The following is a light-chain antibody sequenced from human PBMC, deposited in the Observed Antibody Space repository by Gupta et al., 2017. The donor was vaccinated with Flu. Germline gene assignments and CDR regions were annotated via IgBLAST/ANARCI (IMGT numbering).Light chain of an antibody. V-gene: IGKV3-20*01. CDR2: GTS. CDR1: QSVDSDY. Sequence: EIVLTQSPGTLSLSPGERATLSCRASQSVDSDYLAWYQQKPGQAPRLLIYGTSTRATGIPDRFSGSGSGTDFTLTISRLEPEDFAVYYCQRYGGSPLYTFGQGTNLEIK. CDR3: QRYGGSPLYT. J-gene: IGKJ2*01.